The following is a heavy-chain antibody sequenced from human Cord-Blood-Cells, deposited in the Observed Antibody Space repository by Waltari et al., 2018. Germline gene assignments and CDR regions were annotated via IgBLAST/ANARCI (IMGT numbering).Heavy chain of an antibody. CDR3: ARDRRGDYYYYGMDV. J-gene: IGHJ6*02. CDR2: INPNSGDT. Sequence: QVQLVQSGAEVKKPGASVKVSCKASGYTFTGYYMHWVRQAPGQGLEWMGRINPNSGDTNYAQKFQGRVTMTRDTSISTAYMELSRLRSDDTAVYYCARDRRGDYYYYGMDVWGQGTTVTVSS. V-gene: IGHV1-2*06. CDR1: GYTFTGYY.